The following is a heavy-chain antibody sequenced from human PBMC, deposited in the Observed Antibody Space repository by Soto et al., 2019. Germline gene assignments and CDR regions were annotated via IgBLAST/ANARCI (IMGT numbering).Heavy chain of an antibody. V-gene: IGHV4-31*03. CDR3: ARGYSSSWYLYYYYMDV. Sequence: QVQLQESGPGLVKPSQTLSLTCTVSGGSISSGGYYWSWIRQHPGKGLEWIGYIYYSGSTYYNPSLKSRVTISADTSKNQFSLKLSSVTAADTAVYYCARGYSSSWYLYYYYMDVWGKGTTVTVSS. CDR2: IYYSGST. CDR1: GGSISSGGYY. J-gene: IGHJ6*03. D-gene: IGHD6-13*01.